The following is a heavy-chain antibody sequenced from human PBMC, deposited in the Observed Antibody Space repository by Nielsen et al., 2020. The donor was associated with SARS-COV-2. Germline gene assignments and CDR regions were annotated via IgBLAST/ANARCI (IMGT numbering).Heavy chain of an antibody. CDR1: GFTFSSYG. D-gene: IGHD6-13*01. J-gene: IGHJ5*02. V-gene: IGHV3-7*03. CDR3: ARGSIAAAGNWFDP. CDR2: IKQDGSEK. Sequence: GESLKISCAASGFTFSSYGMHWVRQAPGKGLEWVANIKQDGSEKYYVDSVKGRFTISRDNAKNSLYLQMNSLRAEDTALYHCARGSIAAAGNWFDPWGQGTLVTVSS.